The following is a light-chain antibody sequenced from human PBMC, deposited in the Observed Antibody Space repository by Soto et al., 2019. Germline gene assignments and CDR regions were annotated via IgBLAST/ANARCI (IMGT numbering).Light chain of an antibody. CDR1: QSVSSSY. J-gene: IGKJ4*02. V-gene: IGKV3-20*01. CDR2: GAS. Sequence: EIVLTQSPGTLSLSPGERATLSCRASQSVSSSYLAWYQQKPGQAPKLLIYGASSSATGIPDRFSGSGSATDFTLTISRLEPEGFAVYYCQQYGSSPLTFGGGTKVEIK. CDR3: QQYGSSPLT.